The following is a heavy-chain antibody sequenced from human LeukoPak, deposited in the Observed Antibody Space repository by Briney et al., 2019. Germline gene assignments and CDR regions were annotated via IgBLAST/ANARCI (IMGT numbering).Heavy chain of an antibody. CDR2: INSDGSTT. V-gene: IGHV3-74*01. D-gene: IGHD6-19*01. CDR3: ARVIYSGWEGELSD. Sequence: GGSLRLSCAASGFTFSSYWMHWARQAPGKGLVWVSRINSDGSTTSYADSVMGRFTISRDNAKNTLYLQMNSLRAEDTAVYYCARVIYSGWEGELSDWGQGTLVTVSS. CDR1: GFTFSSYW. J-gene: IGHJ4*02.